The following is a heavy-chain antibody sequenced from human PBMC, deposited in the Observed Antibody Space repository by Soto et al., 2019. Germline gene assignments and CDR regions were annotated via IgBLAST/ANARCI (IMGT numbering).Heavy chain of an antibody. CDR3: ARGRDYGSGLDFDY. CDR2: MNPNSGNT. CDR1: GYTFTSYD. Sequence: RASVKVSCKASGYTFTSYDINWVRQATGQGLEWMGWMNPNSGNTGYAQKFQGRVTMTRNTSISTAYMELSSLRSEDTAVYYCARGRDYGSGLDFDYWGQGTLVTVSS. V-gene: IGHV1-8*01. J-gene: IGHJ4*02. D-gene: IGHD3-10*01.